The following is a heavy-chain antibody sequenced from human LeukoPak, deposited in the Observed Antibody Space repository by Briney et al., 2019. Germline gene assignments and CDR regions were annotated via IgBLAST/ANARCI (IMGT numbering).Heavy chain of an antibody. CDR3: AKDISRAHYGSGYMDV. Sequence: GGSLRLSCAASGFTFSSYSMNWVRQAPGKGLEWVSLISWDGGSTYYADSVKGRFTISRDNSKNSLYLQMNSLRTEDTALYYCAKDISRAHYGSGYMDVWGKGTTVTISS. V-gene: IGHV3-43*01. J-gene: IGHJ6*03. D-gene: IGHD3-10*01. CDR1: GFTFSSYS. CDR2: ISWDGGST.